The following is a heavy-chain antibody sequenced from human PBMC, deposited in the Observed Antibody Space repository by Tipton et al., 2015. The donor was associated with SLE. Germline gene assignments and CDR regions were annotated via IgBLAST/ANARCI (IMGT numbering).Heavy chain of an antibody. D-gene: IGHD2-15*01. Sequence: TLSLTCTVSGGSISSHYWSWIRQAPGKGLEWIGYISNSETTNYNPSLKSRITISVDTSKNQFSLKLRSVTAADTAVYYCAGAWQGYCSGGTCYVLDYWGQGTLVTVSS. J-gene: IGHJ4*02. CDR3: AGAWQGYCSGGTCYVLDY. CDR1: GGSISSHY. CDR2: ISNSETT. V-gene: IGHV4-59*11.